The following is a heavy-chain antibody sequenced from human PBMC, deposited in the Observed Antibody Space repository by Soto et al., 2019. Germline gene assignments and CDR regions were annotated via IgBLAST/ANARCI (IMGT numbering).Heavy chain of an antibody. D-gene: IGHD2-2*01. CDR2: IYYSGST. CDR1: GGSISSCGYY. J-gene: IGHJ4*02. V-gene: IGHV4-31*03. Sequence: QVQLQESGPGLVKPSQTLSLTCTVSGGSISSCGYYWSWIRQHPGTGLEWIGYIYYSGSTYYNPSLKSRVTISVDTSKNQFSLKLSSVTAADTAVYYCARGEVGSSTSCYPYWGQGTLVTVSS. CDR3: ARGEVGSSTSCYPY.